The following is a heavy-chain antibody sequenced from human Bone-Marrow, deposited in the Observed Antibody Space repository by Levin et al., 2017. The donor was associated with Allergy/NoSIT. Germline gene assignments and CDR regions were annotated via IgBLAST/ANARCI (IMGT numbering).Heavy chain of an antibody. V-gene: IGHV4-39*07. Sequence: SETLSLTCTVSGGSISSSSYYWGWIRQPPGKGLEWIGSIYYSGSTYYNPSLKSRVTISVDTSKNQFSLKLSSVTAADTAVYYCARTLDPIYYYGSGSYYSGFDYWGQGTLVTVSS. J-gene: IGHJ4*02. D-gene: IGHD3-10*01. CDR1: GGSISSSSYY. CDR3: ARTLDPIYYYGSGSYYSGFDY. CDR2: IYYSGST.